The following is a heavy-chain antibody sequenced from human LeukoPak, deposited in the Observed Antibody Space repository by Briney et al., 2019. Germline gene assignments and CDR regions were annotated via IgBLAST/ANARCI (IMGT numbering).Heavy chain of an antibody. V-gene: IGHV1-46*03. CDR1: GGTFSSYA. CDR3: ASYLPGGGDGNWFDP. D-gene: IGHD2-21*01. Sequence: ASVKVSCKASGGTFSSYAISWVRQAPGQGLEWMGIINPSGGSTSYAQKFQGRVTMTRDTSTSTVYMELSSLRPEDTAVYYCASYLPGGGDGNWFDPWGQGTLVTVSS. J-gene: IGHJ5*02. CDR2: INPSGGST.